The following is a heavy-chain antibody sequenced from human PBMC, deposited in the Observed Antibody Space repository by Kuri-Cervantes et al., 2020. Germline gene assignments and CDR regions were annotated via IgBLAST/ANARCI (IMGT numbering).Heavy chain of an antibody. J-gene: IGHJ4*02. CDR1: GYTFTGYY. CDR3: ATITMVQGVIILFDY. Sequence: ASVKVSCKASGYTFTGYYMHWVRQAPGQGLEWMGWINPNSGGTNYAQKFQGRVTMTEDTSTDTAYMELSSLRSEDTAVYYCATITMVQGVIILFDYWGQGTLVTVSS. CDR2: INPNSGGT. D-gene: IGHD3-10*01. V-gene: IGHV1-2*02.